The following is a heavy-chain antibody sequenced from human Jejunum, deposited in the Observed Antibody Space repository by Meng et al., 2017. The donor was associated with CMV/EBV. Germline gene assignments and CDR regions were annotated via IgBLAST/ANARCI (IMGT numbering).Heavy chain of an antibody. J-gene: IGHJ4*02. D-gene: IGHD6-19*01. V-gene: IGHV4-4*07. CDR3: AKGYSSDWYDY. CDR2: IYTSGST. CDR1: AGSINNYC. Sequence: VQQQVPALGLVKHSATLSLIFTVSAGSINNYCWNCIRQSAGKGLEWIGRIYTSGSTNYNPSLQSRVTMSVDTSKNQFSLKLTSVTAADTAVYYCAKGYSSDWYDYWGQGALVTVSS.